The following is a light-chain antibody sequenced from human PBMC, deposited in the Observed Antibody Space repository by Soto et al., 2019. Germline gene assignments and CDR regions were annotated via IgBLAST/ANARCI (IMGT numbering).Light chain of an antibody. CDR3: QSYDSSLNRV. V-gene: IGLV1-40*01. Sequence: QPVLSQPPSVSGAPGQRSTISCTRSSSNIGANYDVHWYRQVPGTAPKLLMSGDNNRPSGVADRFSGSKSGTSASLAITRLQAEDEADYYCQSYDSSLNRVFGTGTKVTVL. CDR1: SSNIGANYD. J-gene: IGLJ1*01. CDR2: GDN.